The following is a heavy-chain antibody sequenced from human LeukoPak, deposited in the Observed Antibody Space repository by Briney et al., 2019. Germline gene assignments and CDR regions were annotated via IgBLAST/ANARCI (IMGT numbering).Heavy chain of an antibody. CDR3: ARHYSSSSNGGDYFDY. Sequence: GESLKISCQGSGYSFTSYWIGWVRQMPGKGLEWMGRIDPSDSHTNYNPSFQGHVTISADKSTSTAYLQWSSLKAPDTAMYYCARHYSSSSNGGDYFDYWGQGTLVTVSS. V-gene: IGHV5-10-1*01. CDR2: IDPSDSHT. J-gene: IGHJ4*02. D-gene: IGHD6-6*01. CDR1: GYSFTSYW.